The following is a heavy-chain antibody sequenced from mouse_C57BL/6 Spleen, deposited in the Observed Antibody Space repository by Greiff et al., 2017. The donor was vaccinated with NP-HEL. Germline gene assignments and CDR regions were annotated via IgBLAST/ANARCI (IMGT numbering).Heavy chain of an antibody. V-gene: IGHV1-56*01. CDR2: IIPGGGST. D-gene: IGHD1-1*01. CDR1: GYTFTSHW. CDR3: AREGNYVPFDY. J-gene: IGHJ2*01. Sequence: VQLQQSGPELVRPGASLKLSCTAPGYTFTSHWMQWVRQRPGQGLEWIGEIIPGGGSTYYNEKFKGQATLTVDTSSSTAYMQRSSLTSEDSADYCCAREGNYVPFDYWGQGTTLTVSS.